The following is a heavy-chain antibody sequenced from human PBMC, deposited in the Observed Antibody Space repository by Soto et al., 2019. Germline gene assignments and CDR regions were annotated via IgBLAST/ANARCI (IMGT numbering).Heavy chain of an antibody. V-gene: IGHV1-18*01. Sequence: QVQLVQSGAEVKKPGASVKVSCKASGYTFTSYGISWVRQAPGQGLEWMGWISAYNGNTNYAQKLQGRGTMTTDTSTNTAYMELRSLRSDDTAVYYCARDGALGENYCNYGMDVWGQGTTVTVSS. D-gene: IGHD2-15*01. CDR3: ARDGALGENYCNYGMDV. CDR2: ISAYNGNT. J-gene: IGHJ6*02. CDR1: GYTFTSYG.